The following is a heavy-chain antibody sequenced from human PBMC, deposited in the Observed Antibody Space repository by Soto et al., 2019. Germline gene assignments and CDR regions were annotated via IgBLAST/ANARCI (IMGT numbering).Heavy chain of an antibody. D-gene: IGHD5-18*01. J-gene: IGHJ4*02. V-gene: IGHV4-34*01. CDR3: ARGQDRAKVGY. CDR1: GGSFSGSY. CDR2: INHSGST. Sequence: TSETLAVSCAFYGGSFSGSYWNWIRQPPGKGLEWIGEINHSGSTRYNPSLKSRVTISVDTSKNQFSLKLSSVTAADTAVYYCARGQDRAKVGYWGQGTLVTVSS.